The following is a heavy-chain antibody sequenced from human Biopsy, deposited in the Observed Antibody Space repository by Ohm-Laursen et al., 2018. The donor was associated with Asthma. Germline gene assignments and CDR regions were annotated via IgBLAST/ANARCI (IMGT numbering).Heavy chain of an antibody. V-gene: IGHV4-59*01. CDR3: ARTSQRATVVHFDY. D-gene: IGHD4-23*01. CDR2: IYHSGTT. J-gene: IGHJ4*02. Sequence: GTLSLTCTVSGGSITSYYWSWIRQPPGKALEWLGYIYHSGTTNYNPSLKSRVTISVDTSKNQFSLKLASVTAADTAVYYCARTSQRATVVHFDYWGQGTLVTVSS. CDR1: GGSITSYY.